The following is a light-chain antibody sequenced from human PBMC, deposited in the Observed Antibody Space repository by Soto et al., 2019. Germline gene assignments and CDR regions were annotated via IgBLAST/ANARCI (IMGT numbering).Light chain of an antibody. CDR2: EVS. V-gene: IGLV2-14*03. CDR3: SSYTSGSSLGV. CDR1: SSDVGGYNY. J-gene: IGLJ1*01. Sequence: QSALTPPASVSGSPGQWITISCTGTSSDVGGYNYVSWYQQHPGKAPKLMIYEVSNRPSGVSNRFSGSKSGNTASLTISGLQAEDEAEYYCSSYTSGSSLGVFGTGTKVTVL.